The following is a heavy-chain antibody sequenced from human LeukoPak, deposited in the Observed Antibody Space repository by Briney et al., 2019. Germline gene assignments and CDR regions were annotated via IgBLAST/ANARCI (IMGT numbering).Heavy chain of an antibody. CDR3: ALRTSPYS. CDR1: VYSLTELA. CDR2: FDPEDSET. J-gene: IGHJ4*02. V-gene: IGHV1-24*01. Sequence: ASVKVSCKVSVYSLTELAMHWVRQAPGKGLEWMGGFDPEDSETIYAQKFQGRVTMTEDTSTDTAYMDLSSLTSEDTAVYYCALRTSPYSWGQGTLVTVSS.